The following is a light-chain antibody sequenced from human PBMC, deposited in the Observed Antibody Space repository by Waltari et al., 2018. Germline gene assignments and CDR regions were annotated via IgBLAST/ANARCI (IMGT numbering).Light chain of an antibody. CDR3: QHYLRLPAT. CDR1: QRVTRT. CDR2: GAS. Sequence: EIVLTQSPGTLSLSPGERATLSCRARQRVTRTLAWYQQKPGQAPRLLIYGASNRATGIPDRFSGSGSGTDFSLTISRLEPEDFAVYYCQHYLRLPATFGQGTKVEIK. V-gene: IGKV3-20*01. J-gene: IGKJ1*01.